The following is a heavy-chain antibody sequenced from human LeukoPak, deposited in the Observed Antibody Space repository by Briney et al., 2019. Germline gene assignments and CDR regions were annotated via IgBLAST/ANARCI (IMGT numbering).Heavy chain of an antibody. V-gene: IGHV3-23*01. CDR1: GFTFSSYA. CDR2: ISGSGGTT. J-gene: IGHJ4*02. Sequence: GGSLRLSCAASGFTFSSYAMSWVRQAPGKGLEWVSVISGSGGTTYYADSVKGRFTISRDSSKNTLYLQMNSLRAEDTAVYYCAKDQSSSGYYFWGQGTLVTVSS. D-gene: IGHD3-22*01. CDR3: AKDQSSSGYYF.